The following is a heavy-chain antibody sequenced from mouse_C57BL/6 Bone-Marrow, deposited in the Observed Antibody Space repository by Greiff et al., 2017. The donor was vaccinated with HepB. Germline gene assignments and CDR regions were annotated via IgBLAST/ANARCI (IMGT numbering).Heavy chain of an antibody. CDR1: GYTFTSYW. CDR3: ARSFTTVVASYYYAMDY. V-gene: IGHV1-72*01. Sequence: QVQLKQPGAELVKPGASVKLSCKASGYTFTSYWMHWVKQRPGRGLEWIGRIDPNSGGTKYNEKFKSKATLTVDKPSSTAYMQLSSLTSEDSAVYYCARSFTTVVASYYYAMDYWGQGTSVTVSS. CDR2: IDPNSGGT. D-gene: IGHD1-1*01. J-gene: IGHJ4*01.